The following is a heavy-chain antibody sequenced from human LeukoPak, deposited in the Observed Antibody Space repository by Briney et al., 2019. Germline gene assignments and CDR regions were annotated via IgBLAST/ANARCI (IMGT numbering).Heavy chain of an antibody. Sequence: GGSLRLCCAASGFDFSGYWMNWVRQAPGKGLEWVANIKQDGSEKYYVDSVKGRFTISRDNAKNSLFLQMNSLRTEDTAVYYCARGYDVSYWGQGTLVTVSS. V-gene: IGHV3-7*04. D-gene: IGHD3-3*01. CDR1: GFDFSGYW. CDR2: IKQDGSEK. CDR3: ARGYDVSY. J-gene: IGHJ4*02.